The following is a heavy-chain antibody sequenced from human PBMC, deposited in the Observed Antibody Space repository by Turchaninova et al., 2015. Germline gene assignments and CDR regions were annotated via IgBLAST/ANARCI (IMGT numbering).Heavy chain of an antibody. J-gene: IGHJ3*02. CDR3: ARTYYDFWSGYYKGDAFDI. CDR1: GGSISSGGYY. V-gene: IGHV4-31*03. Sequence: ESGPGLVKPSQTLSLTCTVSGGSISSGGYYWSWIRQHPGKGLEWIGYIYYSGSTYYNPSLKSRVTLSVDTSKNHFSLKLSYVTAADTAGYYCARTYYDFWSGYYKGDAFDIWGQGTMVTVSS. D-gene: IGHD3-3*01. CDR2: IYYSGST.